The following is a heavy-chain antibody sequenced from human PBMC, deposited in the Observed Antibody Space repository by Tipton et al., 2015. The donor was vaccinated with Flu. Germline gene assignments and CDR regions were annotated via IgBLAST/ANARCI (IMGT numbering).Heavy chain of an antibody. CDR2: ISGHNGNT. CDR1: GYGFNSYT. CDR3: ARPGGPAAINPFSYLDY. V-gene: IGHV1-18*04. J-gene: IGHJ4*02. D-gene: IGHD2-2*01. Sequence: QLVQSGAEVKKPGASVKVSCKVSGYGFNSYTITWVRQAPGQGLEWMGWISGHNGNTNYAQKFQGRVTMTTDTSTSTAYMELRSLRSDDTAVYYCARPGGPAAINPFSYLDYWGRGALVTVSS.